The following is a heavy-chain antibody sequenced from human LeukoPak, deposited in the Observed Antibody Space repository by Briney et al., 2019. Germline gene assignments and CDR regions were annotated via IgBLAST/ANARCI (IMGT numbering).Heavy chain of an antibody. D-gene: IGHD5-18*01. CDR2: IYYSGST. CDR3: ARSLGQYTYGVLGY. CDR1: GGSISNYY. V-gene: IGHV4-59*01. Sequence: SETLSLTCTASGGSISNYYWNWIRQPPGKGLECIGSIYYSGSTNYNPSLKSRVTISVDTSKNQFSLKLSSVTAADTAVYYCARSLGQYTYGVLGYWGQGTLVTVSS. J-gene: IGHJ4*02.